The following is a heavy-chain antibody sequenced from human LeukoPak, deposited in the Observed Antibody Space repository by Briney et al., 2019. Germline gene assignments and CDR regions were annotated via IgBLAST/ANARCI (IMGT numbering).Heavy chain of an antibody. Sequence: GGSLRLSCAASGFTFSNFWMYWVRQPPGKGLVWVSRISSDGRNTNYADSVKGRFTISRDNAKNTLYLQMDSLRAEDTALYYCAKQAIAAAGTGYFQHWGQGTLVTVSS. D-gene: IGHD6-13*01. CDR2: ISSDGRNT. J-gene: IGHJ1*01. CDR1: GFTFSNFW. V-gene: IGHV3-74*01. CDR3: AKQAIAAAGTGYFQH.